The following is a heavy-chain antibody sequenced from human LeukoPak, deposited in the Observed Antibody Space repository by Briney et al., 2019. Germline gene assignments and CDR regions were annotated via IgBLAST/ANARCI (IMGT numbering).Heavy chain of an antibody. J-gene: IGHJ3*02. CDR2: LRHDGTGE. CDR3: AKDRIKWNYGAFDI. V-gene: IGHV3-30*02. Sequence: GGSLRLSCAGSGFSFSNYAIHWVRQTPGKGLEWVTFLRHDGTGEHYADSVKGRFTLSRDSSKNTLYLQMNSLRPEDTAVYYCAKDRIKWNYGAFDIWGQGTMVTVSS. CDR1: GFSFSNYA. D-gene: IGHD1-7*01.